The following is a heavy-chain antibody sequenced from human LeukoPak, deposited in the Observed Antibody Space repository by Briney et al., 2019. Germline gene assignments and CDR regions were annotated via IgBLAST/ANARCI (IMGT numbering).Heavy chain of an antibody. V-gene: IGHV3-11*01. CDR1: GFTFSDYY. CDR3: ARAYYYDSSGPRGD. J-gene: IGHJ4*02. CDR2: ISSSGSTI. D-gene: IGHD3-22*01. Sequence: GGSLRLSCAASGFTFSDYYMSWIRQAPGKGLEWVSYISSSGSTIYYADSVKGRFTISRDNAKNSLYLQMNSLRTEDTAVYYCARAYYYDSSGPRGDWGQGTLVTVSS.